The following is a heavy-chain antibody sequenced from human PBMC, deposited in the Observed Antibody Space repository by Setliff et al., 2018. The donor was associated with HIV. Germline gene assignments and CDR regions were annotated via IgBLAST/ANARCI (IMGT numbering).Heavy chain of an antibody. CDR1: GGSFSGHY. CDR2: INHSGST. V-gene: IGHV4-34*01. D-gene: IGHD3-22*01. J-gene: IGHJ4*02. Sequence: SETLSLTCAVYGGSFSGHYWNWFRQPPGKGLEWIGEINHSGSTNYKPSLKSRVTISADTSKRQFSLKLSSVTAADTAVYYCARLGYNYDSSGHGLWGQGTLVTVSS. CDR3: ARLGYNYDSSGHGL.